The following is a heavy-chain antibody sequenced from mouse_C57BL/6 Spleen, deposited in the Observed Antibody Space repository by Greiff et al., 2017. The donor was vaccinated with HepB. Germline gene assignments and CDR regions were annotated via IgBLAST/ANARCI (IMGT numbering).Heavy chain of an antibody. CDR1: GFNIKDDY. V-gene: IGHV14-4*01. J-gene: IGHJ3*01. CDR3: TRDYGIRWFAY. CDR2: IDPENGDT. D-gene: IGHD2-1*01. Sequence: EVQLQQSGAELVRPGASVKLSCTASGFNIKDDYMHWVKQRPEQGLEWIGWIDPENGDTEYASKFQGKATITADTSSNTAYLQLSSLTSEDTAVYYCTRDYGIRWFAYGGQGTLVTVSA.